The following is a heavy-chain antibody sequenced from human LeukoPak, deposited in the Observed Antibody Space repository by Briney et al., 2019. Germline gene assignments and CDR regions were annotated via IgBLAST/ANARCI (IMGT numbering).Heavy chain of an antibody. CDR2: IIPIFGTA. D-gene: IGHD4-17*01. V-gene: IGHV1-69*13. J-gene: IGHJ4*02. CDR3: ARDFGDYLHFDY. Sequence: SVRVSCKTSGYTFTDYDITWVRQAPGQGLEWMGGIIPIFGTANYAQKFQGRVTITADESTSTAYMELSSLRSEDTAVYYCARDFGDYLHFDYWGQGTLVTVSS. CDR1: GYTFTDYD.